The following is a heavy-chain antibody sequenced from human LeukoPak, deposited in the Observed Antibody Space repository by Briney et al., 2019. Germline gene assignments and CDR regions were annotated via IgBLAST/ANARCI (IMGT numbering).Heavy chain of an antibody. CDR1: GFTFSSYA. D-gene: IGHD4-17*01. CDR2: ISGSGGST. CDR3: AKSEGYDYGFFDY. Sequence: GGSLRLACAASGFTFSSYAMYWVRQAPGKGLEWVSAISGSGGSTYYADSVKGRFTISRDNSKNTLYLQMNSLRAEDTAVYYCAKSEGYDYGFFDYWGQGTLVTVSS. V-gene: IGHV3-23*01. J-gene: IGHJ4*02.